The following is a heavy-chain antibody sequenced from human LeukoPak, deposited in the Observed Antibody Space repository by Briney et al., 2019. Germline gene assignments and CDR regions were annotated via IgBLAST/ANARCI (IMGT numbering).Heavy chain of an antibody. V-gene: IGHV4-59*08. CDR3: ARHYDSGSYPLDY. D-gene: IGHD3-10*01. J-gene: IGHJ4*02. CDR2: IYHSGST. CDR1: GGSISSYY. Sequence: SETLSLTCTVSGGSISSYYWSWIRQPPGKGLEWIGHIYHSGSTNYNPSLKSRVTMSVDTSKNQFSLRLSSVTAADTAVYYCARHYDSGSYPLDYWGQGALVTASS.